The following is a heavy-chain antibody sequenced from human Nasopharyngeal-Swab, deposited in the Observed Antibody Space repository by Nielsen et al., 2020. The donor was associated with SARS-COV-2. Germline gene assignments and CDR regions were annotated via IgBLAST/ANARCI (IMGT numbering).Heavy chain of an antibody. V-gene: IGHV1-18*01. CDR3: ARDPPLGGGIAVAGSDY. J-gene: IGHJ4*02. CDR2: ISAYNGNT. Sequence: WVRQAPGQGLEWMGWISAYNGNTNYAQKLQGRATMTTDTSTSTAYMELRSLRSDDTAVYYCARDPPLGGGIAVAGSDYWGQGTLVTVSS. D-gene: IGHD6-19*01.